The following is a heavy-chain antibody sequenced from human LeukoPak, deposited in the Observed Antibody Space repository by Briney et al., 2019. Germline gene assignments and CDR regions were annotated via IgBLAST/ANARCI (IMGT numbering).Heavy chain of an antibody. CDR1: GGSFSGYY. V-gene: IGHV4-34*01. CDR2: INHSGST. J-gene: IGHJ5*02. D-gene: IGHD3-22*01. Sequence: KPSETLSLTCAVYGGSFSGYYWSWIRQHPGKGREGIGEINHSGSTNYNPPPPSRGTISVDTSKKQLSLRLSSVTPADTAVYDWARGPGNDSSGAERASWGQGTLVTVSS. CDR3: ARGPGNDSSGAERAS.